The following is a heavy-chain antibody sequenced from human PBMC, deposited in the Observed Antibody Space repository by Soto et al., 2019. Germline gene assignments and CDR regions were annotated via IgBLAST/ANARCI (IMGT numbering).Heavy chain of an antibody. J-gene: IGHJ4*02. D-gene: IGHD3-22*01. CDR2: ISGSGGST. CDR3: AKDITGYYYDSSGYYPRIDY. V-gene: IGHV3-23*01. Sequence: GGSLRLSCAASGFTFSSYAMSWVRQAPGKGLEWVSAISGSGGSTYYADSVKGRFTISRDNSKNTLYLQMSSLRAEDTAVYYSAKDITGYYYDSSGYYPRIDYWGQGTLVTVSS. CDR1: GFTFSSYA.